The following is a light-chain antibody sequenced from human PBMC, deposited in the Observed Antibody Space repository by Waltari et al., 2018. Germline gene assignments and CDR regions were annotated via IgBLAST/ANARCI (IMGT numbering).Light chain of an antibody. CDR1: QTLSSSY. Sequence: EIVLTQSPDTLSLSPGERATLSCRASQTLSSSYLAWYQQKPGQAPRLLIYRTSSRATGIPDRFSGSGSGTDFSLTINRLEPEDSAVYYCQQYGSPLWSFGHGTKVEIK. CDR2: RTS. CDR3: QQYGSPLWS. J-gene: IGKJ1*01. V-gene: IGKV3-20*01.